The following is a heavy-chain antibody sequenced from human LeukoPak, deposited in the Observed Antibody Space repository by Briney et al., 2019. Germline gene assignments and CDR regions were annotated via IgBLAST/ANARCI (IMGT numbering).Heavy chain of an antibody. CDR2: IYSSGST. Sequence: SETLSLTCTVSGGSINSYYWSWIRQPPGKGLAWIWRIYSSGSTNYNPSLKSRVSISVDTSKNQFSLKLTSVTAADTAVYYCATGGKATVVTMWGEGSLGSVSS. D-gene: IGHD4-23*01. J-gene: IGHJ1*01. CDR1: GGSINSYY. CDR3: ATGGKATVVTM. V-gene: IGHV4-4*07.